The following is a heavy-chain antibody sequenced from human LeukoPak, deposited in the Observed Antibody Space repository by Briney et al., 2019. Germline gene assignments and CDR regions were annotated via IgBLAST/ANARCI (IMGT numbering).Heavy chain of an antibody. CDR1: GFTVSTNY. CDR3: ARAPYYYGSGSYHAPYCFDY. Sequence: GGSLRLSCAASGFTVSTNYVSWVRQAPGKGLEWVSVIYRGGGTAYADSVKDRFTISRDNFKNMVYLHMNSLRAEDTAVYYCARAPYYYGSGSYHAPYCFDYWGQGTLVTVSS. J-gene: IGHJ4*02. D-gene: IGHD3-10*01. V-gene: IGHV3-66*01. CDR2: IYRGGGT.